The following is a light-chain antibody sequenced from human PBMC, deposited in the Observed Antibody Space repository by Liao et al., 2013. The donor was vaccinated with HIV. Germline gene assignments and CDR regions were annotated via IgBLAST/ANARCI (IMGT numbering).Light chain of an antibody. CDR1: NIGSKS. CDR2: SDR. V-gene: IGLV3-21*04. J-gene: IGLJ2*01. CDR3: QVWDSSSDHVV. Sequence: SYVLTQPPSVSVAPGQTARITCGGNNIGSKSVHWYQQRPGQAPVLVIYSDRDRPSGIPERFSGSNSGNTAALTISRVEAGDEADYYCQVWDSSSDHVVFGGGTKLTVL.